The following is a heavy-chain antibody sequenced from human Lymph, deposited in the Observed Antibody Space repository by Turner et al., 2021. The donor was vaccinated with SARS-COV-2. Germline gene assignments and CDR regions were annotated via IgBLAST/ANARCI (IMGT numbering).Heavy chain of an antibody. D-gene: IGHD4-17*01. Sequence: EVQRVESGGGLVKPGGALRLHCAASGFTFSTYSINWVRHVPGKGLEWSSSIRSSGSYISYADSVKGRFTIARADAKNSLYLQMNSLRAEDTAVYFCARDIPTTADYFDYWGQGTLVTVSS. V-gene: IGHV3-21*01. CDR2: IRSSGSYI. J-gene: IGHJ4*02. CDR1: GFTFSTYS. CDR3: ARDIPTTADYFDY.